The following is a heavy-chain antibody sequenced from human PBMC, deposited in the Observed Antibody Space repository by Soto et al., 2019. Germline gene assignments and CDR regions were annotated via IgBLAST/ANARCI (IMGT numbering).Heavy chain of an antibody. Sequence: QVQLVQSGGEVKQPGASVKVSCKTSGYTFTSYGISWVRQAPGQGLEWMGWISGYNGDTKYVQKFQGRVTLTTDTSTKTAYMEVRSLRSDDPAGYFCARDWVGDLAYWDQGALVTVSS. CDR3: ARDWVGDLAY. CDR2: ISGYNGDT. V-gene: IGHV1-18*01. D-gene: IGHD4-17*01. J-gene: IGHJ4*02. CDR1: GYTFTSYG.